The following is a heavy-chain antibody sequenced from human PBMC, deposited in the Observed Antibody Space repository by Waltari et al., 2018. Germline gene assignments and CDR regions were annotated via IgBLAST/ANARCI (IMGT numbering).Heavy chain of an antibody. Sequence: QVQLQESGPGLVKPSETLSLTCTVSDDSINTYSWSWIRQPAGKGLEWIGRIHSSGSTNLNPSLKSRVTMSIDTPNYQFSLKLSSVTAADAAVYYCARDTYSNYLYYFDSWGQGTLVTVSS. V-gene: IGHV4-4*07. D-gene: IGHD4-4*01. CDR2: IHSSGST. CDR3: ARDTYSNYLYYFDS. J-gene: IGHJ4*02. CDR1: DDSINTYS.